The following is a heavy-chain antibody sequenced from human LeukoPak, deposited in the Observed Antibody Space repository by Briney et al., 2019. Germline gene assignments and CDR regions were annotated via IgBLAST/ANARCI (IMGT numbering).Heavy chain of an antibody. CDR2: INHSGST. CDR1: GGSFSGYY. D-gene: IGHD2-15*01. J-gene: IGHJ3*02. V-gene: IGHV4-34*01. CDR3: ARTVVVVAATGGDAFDI. Sequence: SETLSLTCAVYGGSFSGYYWSWIRQPPGKGLEWIGEINHSGSTNYNPSLKSRVTISVDTSKNQFSLKLSSVTAADTAVYYCARTVVVVAATGGDAFDIWGQGTMVTVSS.